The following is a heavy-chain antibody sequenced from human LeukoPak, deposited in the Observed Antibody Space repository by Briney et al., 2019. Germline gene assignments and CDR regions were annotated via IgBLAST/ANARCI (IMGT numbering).Heavy chain of an antibody. Sequence: RGSLRLSCAASGFTLSTYWMSWGRQAPGEGREWVANLKQVGSEKYYVDSVKGRFTISRDNAKNSLHLQMNSLRAEDTAVHYCARDRVAAAASTVDYWGQGTLVTVSS. D-gene: IGHD6-13*01. CDR1: GFTLSTYW. V-gene: IGHV3-7*01. J-gene: IGHJ4*02. CDR2: LKQVGSEK. CDR3: ARDRVAAAASTVDY.